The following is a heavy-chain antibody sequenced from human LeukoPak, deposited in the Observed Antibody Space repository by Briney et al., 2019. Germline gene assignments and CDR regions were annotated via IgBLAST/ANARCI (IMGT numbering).Heavy chain of an antibody. CDR2: ISSSSSTI. CDR3: ARDAADYGDYAAYYYYYMDV. CDR1: GFTFSSYS. J-gene: IGHJ6*03. Sequence: GGSLRLSCVASGFTFSSYSMNWVRQAPGEGREWVSYISSSSSTIYYADSVKGRFTISRDNAKNSLYLQMNSLRAEDTAVYYCARDAADYGDYAAYYYYYMDVWGKGTTVTVSS. V-gene: IGHV3-48*04. D-gene: IGHD4-17*01.